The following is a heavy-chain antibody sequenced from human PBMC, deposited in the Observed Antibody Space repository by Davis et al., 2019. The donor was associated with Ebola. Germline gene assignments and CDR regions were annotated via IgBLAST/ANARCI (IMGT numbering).Heavy chain of an antibody. V-gene: IGHV3-30*18. D-gene: IGHD3-10*01. CDR2: ISYDGSNK. CDR3: AKGSSGSYYNYDYYYYGMDV. CDR1: GFTFSSYG. J-gene: IGHJ6*02. Sequence: GESLKISCAASGFTFSSYGMHWVRQAPGKGLEWVAVISYDGSNKYYADSVKGRFTISRDNSKNTLYLQMNSLRAEDTAVYYCAKGSSGSYYNYDYYYYGMDVWGQGTTVTVSS.